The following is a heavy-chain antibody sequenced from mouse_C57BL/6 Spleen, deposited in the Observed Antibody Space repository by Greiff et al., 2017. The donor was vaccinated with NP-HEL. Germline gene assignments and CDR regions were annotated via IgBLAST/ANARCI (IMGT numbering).Heavy chain of an antibody. D-gene: IGHD1-1*01. CDR3: GRSRYGSSYVYAMDY. J-gene: IGHJ4*01. V-gene: IGHV1-11*01. CDR2: IYPVSGET. CDR1: GYTFTDHI. Sequence: QVHVKQSGAELASPGASVTLSCKASGYTFTDHIMNWVKKRPGQGLEWIGRIYPVSGETNYNQKFMGKATFSVDRSSSTVYMVLNSLTSEDPAVYYCGRSRYGSSYVYAMDYWGQGTSVTVSS.